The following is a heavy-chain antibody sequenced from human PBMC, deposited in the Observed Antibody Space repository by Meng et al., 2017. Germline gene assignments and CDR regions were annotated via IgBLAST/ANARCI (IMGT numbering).Heavy chain of an antibody. V-gene: IGHV1-46*01. CDR2: INPSGGSA. Sequence: ASVKVSCKASGYTFTSYYMHWVRQAPGQGLEWMGIINPSGGSASYAQKFQGRVPMTRDTSTSTVYMELSSLRSEDTAVYYCARDRNYYGSGSYYKRELDCWGQGTLVTVSS. D-gene: IGHD3-10*01. CDR1: GYTFTSYY. J-gene: IGHJ4*02. CDR3: ARDRNYYGSGSYYKRELDC.